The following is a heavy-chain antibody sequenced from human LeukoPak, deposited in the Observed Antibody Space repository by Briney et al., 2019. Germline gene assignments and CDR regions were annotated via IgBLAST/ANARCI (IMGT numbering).Heavy chain of an antibody. CDR2: IIPIFGTA. CDR1: GGTFSSYA. J-gene: IGHJ4*02. V-gene: IGHV1-69*13. CDR3: AREWGTGASPFDY. D-gene: IGHD3-16*01. Sequence: SVTVSCTASGGTFSSYAISWVRQAPGQGLEWMGGIIPIFGTANYAQKFQGRVTITADESASTAYMELSSLRSEDTAVYYCAREWGTGASPFDYWGQGTLVTVSS.